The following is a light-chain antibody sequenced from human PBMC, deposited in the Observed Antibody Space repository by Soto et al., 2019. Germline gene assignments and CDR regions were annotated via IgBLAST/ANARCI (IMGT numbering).Light chain of an antibody. V-gene: IGLV8-61*01. CDR1: SGSVSTSHY. Sequence: QAVVTQEPSFSVSPGGTVTLTCGLSSGSVSTSHYPSRYQQPPGQAPPTLIYSTNSRSSEVPDRLSGSILGNKAARTISGARAEDETDYYCVLYMGSGILVFGGGTKLTVL. J-gene: IGLJ2*01. CDR2: STN. CDR3: VLYMGSGILV.